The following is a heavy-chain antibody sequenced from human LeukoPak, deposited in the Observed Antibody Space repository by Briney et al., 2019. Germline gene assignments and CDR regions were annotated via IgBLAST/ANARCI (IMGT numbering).Heavy chain of an antibody. CDR1: GFTFSTYA. J-gene: IGHJ6*03. D-gene: IGHD3-22*01. CDR3: AKDQSGYYDYYYYYMDV. Sequence: GGSLRLSCSTSGFTFSTYAMSWVRQAPGKGLEWVSAISGSGGSTYYADSVKGRFTISRDNSKNTLYLQMNSLRAEDTAVYYCAKDQSGYYDYYYYYMDVWGKGTTVTVSS. CDR2: ISGSGGST. V-gene: IGHV3-23*01.